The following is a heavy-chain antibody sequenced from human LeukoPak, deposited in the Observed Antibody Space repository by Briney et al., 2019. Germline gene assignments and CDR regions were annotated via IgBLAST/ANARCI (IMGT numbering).Heavy chain of an antibody. D-gene: IGHD1-26*01. V-gene: IGHV4-61*02. Sequence: SETLSLTCTVSGGSISSSSYYWSWIRQPAGKGLERIGRIYTSGSTNYNPSLKSRVTISVDTSKNQFSLKLSSVTAADTAVYYCARTEWELLEGFFDYWGQGTLVTVSS. CDR1: GGSISSSSYY. CDR2: IYTSGST. J-gene: IGHJ4*02. CDR3: ARTEWELLEGFFDY.